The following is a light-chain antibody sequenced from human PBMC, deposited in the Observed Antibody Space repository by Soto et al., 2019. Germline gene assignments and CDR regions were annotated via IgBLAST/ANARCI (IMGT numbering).Light chain of an antibody. CDR1: QSVSSRL. CDR2: DAS. V-gene: IGKV3-20*01. J-gene: IGKJ4*01. CDR3: QLYGTSLFT. Sequence: EIVLTQSPGTLSLSPGERATLSCRASQSVSSRLLAWYQQKPGQAPRLLMYDASSRATGIPDRFSGSGSGTDFTLTINRLEPEDFEVYYCQLYGTSLFTFGAGTKVDIK.